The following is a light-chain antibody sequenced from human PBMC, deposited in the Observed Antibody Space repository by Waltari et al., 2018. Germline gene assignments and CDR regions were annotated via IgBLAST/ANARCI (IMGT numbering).Light chain of an antibody. J-gene: IGKJ2*01. CDR2: QAS. V-gene: IGKV1-5*03. CDR1: QPINNW. CDR3: QQYKSYPYT. Sequence: DIEMTQYPSSQSASVGHRVIITFRASQPINNWLAWYQQTPGKAPKLLIYQASTLESGVPSSFSGSGSGTEFTLTVSSLQPDDFATYYCQQYKSYPYTFGQGTKLEIK.